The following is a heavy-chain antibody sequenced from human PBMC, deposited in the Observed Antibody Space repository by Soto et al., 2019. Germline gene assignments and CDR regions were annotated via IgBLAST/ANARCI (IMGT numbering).Heavy chain of an antibody. D-gene: IGHD1-1*01. Sequence: QVHLVQSGAEGKKPGASGKVSCKGSGYAFTTYGITWVRQAPGQGLEWRGWIGAHKGKTNYAQKLQGRVTVTRDTSTSTAYMELRSLGSDDTAVYYCARGRYGDYWGQGALVTVSS. J-gene: IGHJ4*02. CDR3: ARGRYGDY. CDR1: GYAFTTYG. V-gene: IGHV1-18*01. CDR2: IGAHKGKT.